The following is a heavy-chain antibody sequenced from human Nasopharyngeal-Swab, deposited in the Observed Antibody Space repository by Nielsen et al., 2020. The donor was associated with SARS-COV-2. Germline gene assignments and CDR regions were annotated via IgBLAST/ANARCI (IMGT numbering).Heavy chain of an antibody. CDR1: GFTFSSYN. D-gene: IGHD6-25*01. Sequence: GESLKISCAASGFTFSSYNMNWVRQAPGKGLEWVSSISSSSSYIYYADSVKGRFTISRDNSKNTLYLQMNSLRAEDTAVYYGAREAAPFLGMDVWGQGTTVTVSS. V-gene: IGHV3-21*01. CDR3: AREAAPFLGMDV. J-gene: IGHJ6*02. CDR2: ISSSSSYI.